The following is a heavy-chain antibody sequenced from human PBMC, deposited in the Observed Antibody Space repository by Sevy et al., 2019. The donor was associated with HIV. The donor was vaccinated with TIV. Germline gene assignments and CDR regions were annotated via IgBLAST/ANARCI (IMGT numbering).Heavy chain of an antibody. CDR2: IYSGGST. CDR3: ARDLEKYGSGSYFRMDV. V-gene: IGHV3-66*01. Sequence: GESLKISCAASGFTVSSNYMSWVRQAPGKGLEWVSVIYSGGSTYYADSVKGGFTISRDNSKNTLYLQMNSLRAEDTAVYYCARDLEKYGSGSYFRMDVWGQGTTVTVSS. J-gene: IGHJ6*02. CDR1: GFTVSSNY. D-gene: IGHD3-10*01.